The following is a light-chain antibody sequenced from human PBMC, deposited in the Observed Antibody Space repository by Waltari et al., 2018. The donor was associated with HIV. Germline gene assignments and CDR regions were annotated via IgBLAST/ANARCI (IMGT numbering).Light chain of an antibody. CDR1: QIISTY. CDR3: QQRSNWPLT. J-gene: IGKJ4*01. Sequence: DIVLTQSPPTLSLSPGERATLSCRASQIISTYLAWYHLKSGQAPRLLIYDASKRAPGVPIRFSGSGSGTEFTLIISSLEPEDFAVYCCQQRSNWPLTFGGGTKVDI. V-gene: IGKV3-11*01. CDR2: DAS.